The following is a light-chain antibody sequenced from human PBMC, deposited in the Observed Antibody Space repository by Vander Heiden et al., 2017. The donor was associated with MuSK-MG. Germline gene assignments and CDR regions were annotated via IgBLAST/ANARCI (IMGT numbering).Light chain of an antibody. CDR3: CSYAGSSTFV. V-gene: IGLV2-23*01. J-gene: IGLJ1*01. CDR2: EGS. Sequence: QSALTQPASVSGSPGQSITISCTGTSSDVGSYNLVSWYQQHPGKAPKLMIHEGSKRPLGVSNRFSGSKSGNTASLTISGLQAEDEADYYCCSYAGSSTFVFGTGTKVTVL. CDR1: SSDVGSYNL.